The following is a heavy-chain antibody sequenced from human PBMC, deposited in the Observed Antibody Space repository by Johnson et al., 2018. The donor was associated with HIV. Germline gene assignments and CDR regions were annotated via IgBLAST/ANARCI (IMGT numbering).Heavy chain of an antibody. V-gene: IGHV3-13*01. CDR2: IGTAGDT. CDR1: GFTFSNYD. J-gene: IGHJ3*02. CDR3: TRRRGAFDI. Sequence: VQLVESGGGVVQPGRSLRLSCVGSGFTFSNYDMHWVRQVTGEGLEWVSGIGTAGDTYYPGSVKGRFTISRENDKKSLYLQMNSLRAGDTAVYYCTRRRGAFDIWGQGTMVTVSS. D-gene: IGHD3-10*01.